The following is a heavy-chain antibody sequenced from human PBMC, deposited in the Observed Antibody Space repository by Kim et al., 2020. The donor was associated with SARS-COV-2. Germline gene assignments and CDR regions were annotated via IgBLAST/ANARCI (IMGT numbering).Heavy chain of an antibody. D-gene: IGHD6-6*01. V-gene: IGHV3-30*18. CDR3: AKDLDVAARPYYYYYYGMDV. CDR2: ISYDGSNK. CDR1: GFTFSSYG. J-gene: IGHJ6*02. Sequence: GGSLRLSCAASGFTFSSYGMHWVRQAPGKGLEWVAVISYDGSNKYYADSVKGRFTISRDNSKNTLYLQMNSLRAEDTAVYYCAKDLDVAARPYYYYYYGMDVWGQGTTVTVSS.